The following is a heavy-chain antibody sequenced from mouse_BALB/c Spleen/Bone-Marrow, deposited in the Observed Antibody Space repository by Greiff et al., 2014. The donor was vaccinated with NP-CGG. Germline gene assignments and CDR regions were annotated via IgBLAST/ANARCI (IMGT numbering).Heavy chain of an antibody. D-gene: IGHD2-14*01. V-gene: IGHV1-4*01. CDR2: INPSSGYT. J-gene: IGHJ1*01. CDR1: GYTFTSYT. Sequence: VQLQQSGAELARPGASVKMSCKASGYTFTSYTMHWVKQRPGQGLEWIGYINPSSGYTNYNQKFKDKATLTAAKSSSTAYMQLSSLTSEGSAVYYCARYRYDWYFDVWGAGTTVTVSS. CDR3: ARYRYDWYFDV.